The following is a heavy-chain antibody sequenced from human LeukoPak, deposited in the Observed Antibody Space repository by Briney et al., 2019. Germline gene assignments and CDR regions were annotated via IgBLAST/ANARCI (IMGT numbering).Heavy chain of an antibody. J-gene: IGHJ6*03. CDR1: GGSISSYY. V-gene: IGHV4-59*01. Sequence: PSETLSLTCTVSGGSISSYYWSWLRQPPGKGLEWLGYIYYSGSTNYNPSLKSRVTISVDTSKNQFSLKLSSVTAADTAVYYCARVEQPTPGGYYYYYMDVWGKGTTVTVSS. CDR3: ARVEQPTPGGYYYYYMDV. D-gene: IGHD6-13*01. CDR2: IYYSGST.